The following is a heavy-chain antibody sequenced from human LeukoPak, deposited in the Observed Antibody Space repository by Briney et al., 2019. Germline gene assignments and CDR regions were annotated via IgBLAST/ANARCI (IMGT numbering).Heavy chain of an antibody. V-gene: IGHV3-11*04. J-gene: IGHJ6*03. CDR1: GFTFSDYY. D-gene: IGHD5-24*01. CDR3: ARMGVAGMAHYYYMDV. Sequence: GGSLRLSCAASGFTFSDYYMSWIRQAPGKGLEWVSYISSSGSTIYYADSVKGRFTISRDNAKNSLYLQMNSLRAEDTAVYYCARMGVAGMAHYYYMDVWGKGTTVTVSS. CDR2: ISSSGSTI.